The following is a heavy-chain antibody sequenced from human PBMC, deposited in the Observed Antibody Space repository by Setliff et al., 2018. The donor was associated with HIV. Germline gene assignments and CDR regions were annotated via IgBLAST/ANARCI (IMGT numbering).Heavy chain of an antibody. V-gene: IGHV4-61*02. D-gene: IGHD2-21*02. CDR2: VTVNGAT. Sequence: SETLSLTCTVPGDSMTSGSYYWTWIRQPAGKRLEWIGRVTVNGATEYNPSLQSRVTISTGTSNNQFSLTLSSVTAADTAVYYCARGVLITKRVTQTGGYYYYTDVWGKGTTVTVSS. J-gene: IGHJ6*03. CDR3: ARGVLITKRVTQTGGYYYYTDV. CDR1: GDSMTSGSYY.